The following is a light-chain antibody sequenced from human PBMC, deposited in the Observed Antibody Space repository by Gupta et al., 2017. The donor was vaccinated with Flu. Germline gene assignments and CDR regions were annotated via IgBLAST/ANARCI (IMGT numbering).Light chain of an antibody. V-gene: IGLV2-14*01. CDR1: ISDVGGYNY. J-gene: IGLJ2*01. Sequence: GTISDVGGYNYVAWYQQHPGKAPKLMIYEVSNRPSGVSNRFSGSKSGNTASLTISGLQAEDEADYYCSSYTSSSTLFGGGTKLTVL. CDR2: EVS. CDR3: SSYTSSSTL.